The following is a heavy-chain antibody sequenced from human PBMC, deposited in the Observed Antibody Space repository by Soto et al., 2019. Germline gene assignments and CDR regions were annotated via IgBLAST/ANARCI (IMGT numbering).Heavy chain of an antibody. CDR2: INAGNGNT. CDR1: GYTFTSYA. CDR3: ARGVAGPLHWFDP. D-gene: IGHD6-19*01. V-gene: IGHV1-3*01. J-gene: IGHJ5*02. Sequence: QVQLVQSGAEVKKPGASVKVSCKSSGYTFTSYAMHWVRQAPGQRLEWMGWINAGNGNTKYSQKFQGRVTITRDTSASTAYMELSSLRSEDPAVFYCARGVAGPLHWFDPWGQGTLVTVSS.